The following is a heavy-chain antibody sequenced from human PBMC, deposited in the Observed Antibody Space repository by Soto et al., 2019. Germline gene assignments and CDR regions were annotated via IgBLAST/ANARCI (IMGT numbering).Heavy chain of an antibody. CDR3: ARESGDGPLNWFNP. J-gene: IGHJ5*02. V-gene: IGHV3-74*01. Sequence: VHLVESGGGLVQRGGSLRLSCAASGFNFTNHWMHWVRQAPGKGLVCVSRIASDGKSKAYAESVKGRFAISRDNANSTVDMRMNGRTVEDTAVFYCARESGDGPLNWFNPWGQGTVVTVCS. CDR2: IASDGKSK. D-gene: IGHD2-21*02. CDR1: GFNFTNHW.